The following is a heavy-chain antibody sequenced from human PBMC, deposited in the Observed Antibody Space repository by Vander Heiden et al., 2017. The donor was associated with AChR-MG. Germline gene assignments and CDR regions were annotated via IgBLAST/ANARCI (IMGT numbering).Heavy chain of an antibody. J-gene: IGHJ4*02. CDR1: GFTFSSYS. CDR2: ISSSSSTI. D-gene: IGHD3-10*01. V-gene: IGHV3-48*02. CDR3: ARVVRGVLYYFDY. Sequence: EVQLVESGGGLVQPGGSLRLSCPASGFTFSSYSMNWVRQAPGKGLEWVSYISSSSSTIYYADSVKGRFTISRDNAKNSLYLQMNSLRDEDTAVYYCARVVRGVLYYFDYWGQGTLVTVSS.